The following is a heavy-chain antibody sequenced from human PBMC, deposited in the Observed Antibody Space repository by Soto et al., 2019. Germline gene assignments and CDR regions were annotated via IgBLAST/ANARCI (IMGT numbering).Heavy chain of an antibody. J-gene: IGHJ3*02. CDR1: GFIFSQYG. D-gene: IGHD2-8*01. CDR2: IGRDGSRH. V-gene: IGHV3-33*01. CDR3: ARDDAHPDNALDM. Sequence: QLQLVESGGGVVQPGRSLRLSCAASGFIFSQYGMHWVRQTPDKGLEWVGLIGRDGSRHFYAESVKGRFTISRDNSKNTLYLQIDSLRVEDTALYLCARDDAHPDNALDMWGQGTMVTVS.